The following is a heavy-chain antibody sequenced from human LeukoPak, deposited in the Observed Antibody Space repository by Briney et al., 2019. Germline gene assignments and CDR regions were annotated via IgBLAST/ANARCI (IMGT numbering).Heavy chain of an antibody. CDR3: AGTPQQELLDPPIMGYFDY. CDR1: GGTFSSYA. CDR2: IIPIFGTA. J-gene: IGHJ4*02. D-gene: IGHD1-7*01. Sequence: GASVKVSCKASGGTFSSYAISWVRQAPGQGLEWMGGIIPIFGTANYAQKFQGRVTITADKSTSTAYMELSSLRSEDTAVYYCAGTPQQELLDPPIMGYFDYWGQGTLVTVSS. V-gene: IGHV1-69*06.